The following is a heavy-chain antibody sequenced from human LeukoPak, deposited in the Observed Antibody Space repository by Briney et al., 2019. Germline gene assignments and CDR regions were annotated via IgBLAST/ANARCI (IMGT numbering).Heavy chain of an antibody. CDR3: ARGRYSYGFASKATPVDY. D-gene: IGHD5-18*01. CDR2: INHSGST. J-gene: IGHJ4*02. CDR1: GGSFGGYY. Sequence: SETLSLTCAVYGGSFGGYYWSWIRQPPGKGLEWIGEINHSGSTNYNPSLKSRVTISVDTSKNQFSLKLSFVTAADTAVYYCARGRYSYGFASKATPVDYWGQGTLVTVSS. V-gene: IGHV4-34*01.